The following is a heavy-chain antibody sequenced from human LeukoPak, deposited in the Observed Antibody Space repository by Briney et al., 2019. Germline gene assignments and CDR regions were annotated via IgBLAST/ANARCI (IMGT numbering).Heavy chain of an antibody. D-gene: IGHD3-10*01. V-gene: IGHV4-4*09. CDR1: GGSISSYY. CDR2: IYTSGST. CDR3: ARPLRSGWFDP. Sequence: SETLSLTCTVSGGSISSYYWSCIRQPPGKGLEWIGYIYTSGSTNYNPSLKSRVTISVDTSKNQFSLKLSSVTAADTAVYYCARPLRSGWFDPWGQGTLVTVSS. J-gene: IGHJ5*02.